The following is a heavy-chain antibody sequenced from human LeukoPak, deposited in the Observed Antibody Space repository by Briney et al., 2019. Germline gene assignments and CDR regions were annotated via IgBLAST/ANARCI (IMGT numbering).Heavy chain of an antibody. J-gene: IGHJ4*02. CDR3: TMIEWERWRG. CDR2: IQYDRSNQ. D-gene: IGHD1-26*01. CDR1: GFTFSTYG. Sequence: GGSLRLSCAASGFTFSTYGMHWVRQAPGKGLEWVAYIQYDRSNQQYAGSVKGRFSISRDNTKNSLYLQMNSLRAEDTAVYYCTMIEWERWRGWGQGTLVTVSS. V-gene: IGHV3-30*02.